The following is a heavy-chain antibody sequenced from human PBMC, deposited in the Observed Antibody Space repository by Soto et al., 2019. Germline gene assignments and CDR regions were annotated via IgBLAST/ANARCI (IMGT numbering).Heavy chain of an antibody. V-gene: IGHV1-18*01. CDR2: ISAYNGNT. J-gene: IGHJ3*02. CDR1: GYTFTTYG. Sequence: SVKVSYKASGYTFTTYGISWVRQAPGQGLEWMGWISAYNGNTNYAQKLQGRVTMTTDTSTSTAYMELRSLRSDDTAVYYCARDRPWYDSSGSSDAFDIWGQGTMVTVS. D-gene: IGHD3-22*01. CDR3: ARDRPWYDSSGSSDAFDI.